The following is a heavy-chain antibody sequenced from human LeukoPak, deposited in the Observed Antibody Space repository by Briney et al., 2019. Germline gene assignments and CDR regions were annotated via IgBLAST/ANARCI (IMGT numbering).Heavy chain of an antibody. D-gene: IGHD6-19*01. J-gene: IGHJ4*02. CDR3: ATLGETSGWYPDH. Sequence: PGGSLRLSCAASGFTVSGSAMHWVRQASRKGLEWLGRVRSKGYNYATAYGASVKDRFIISRDDSKSTAYLQMSSLKSEDTAVYYCATLGETSGWYPDHWGQGTLVTVSS. CDR2: VRSKGYNYAT. CDR1: GFTVSGSA. V-gene: IGHV3-73*01.